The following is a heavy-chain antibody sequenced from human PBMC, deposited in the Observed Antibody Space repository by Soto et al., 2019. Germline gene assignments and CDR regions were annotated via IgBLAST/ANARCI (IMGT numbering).Heavy chain of an antibody. D-gene: IGHD4-17*01. CDR1: GFTFSSYA. J-gene: IGHJ5*02. V-gene: IGHV3-30-3*01. CDR2: ISYDGSNK. Sequence: GGSLRLSCAASGFTFSSYAMHWVRQAPGKGLEWVAVISYDGSNKYYADSVKGRITISRDNSKNTLYLQMNSLRAEDTAVYYCAREGNYGGNNGFDPWGQGTLVTVSS. CDR3: AREGNYGGNNGFDP.